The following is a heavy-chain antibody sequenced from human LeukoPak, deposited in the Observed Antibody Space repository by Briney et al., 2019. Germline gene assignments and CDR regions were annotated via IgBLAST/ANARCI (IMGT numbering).Heavy chain of an antibody. Sequence: GGSLRLSCAASGFTFSSYMHWVRQAPGKGLEHVSTISSDGGSTYYANSVKGRFTISRDNSKNTLYLQMGSLRSEDMAVYYCARGQRWELLPSYLEYWGQGTLVTVSS. CDR2: ISSDGGST. D-gene: IGHD1-26*01. CDR3: ARGQRWELLPSYLEY. V-gene: IGHV3-64*01. CDR1: GFTFSSY. J-gene: IGHJ4*02.